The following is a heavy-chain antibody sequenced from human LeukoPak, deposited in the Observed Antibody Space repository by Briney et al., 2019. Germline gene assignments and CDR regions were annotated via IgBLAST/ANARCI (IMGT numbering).Heavy chain of an antibody. J-gene: IGHJ6*03. CDR3: AKDCLMGGWELLFYMDV. V-gene: IGHV3-23*01. CDR1: GFTFSSYG. CDR2: ISGSGGST. Sequence: GGTLRLSCAASGFTFSSYGMSWVRQAPGKGLEWVSAISGSGGSTYYAGSVKGRFTISRDNSKNTLYLQMNSLRAEDTAVYYCAKDCLMGGWELLFYMDVWGKGTTVTVSS. D-gene: IGHD1-26*01.